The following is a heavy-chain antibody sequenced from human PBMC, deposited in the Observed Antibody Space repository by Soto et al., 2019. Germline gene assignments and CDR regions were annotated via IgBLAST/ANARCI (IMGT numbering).Heavy chain of an antibody. Sequence: PGESLKISCKGSGYSFTSYWISWVRQMPGKGLEWVGRIDPSDSYTNYSPSFQGHVTISADKSISTAYLQWSSLKASDTAMYYCARHDGPYSSGRRDAFDIWGQGTMVTVSS. D-gene: IGHD3-22*01. CDR3: ARHDGPYSSGRRDAFDI. V-gene: IGHV5-10-1*01. CDR2: IDPSDSYT. CDR1: GYSFTSYW. J-gene: IGHJ3*02.